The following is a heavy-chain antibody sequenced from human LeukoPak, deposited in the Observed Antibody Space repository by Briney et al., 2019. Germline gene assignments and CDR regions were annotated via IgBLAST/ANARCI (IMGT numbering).Heavy chain of an antibody. V-gene: IGHV3-30*02. J-gene: IGHJ4*02. CDR1: GFTFSSYG. CDR3: AKDGGREMAKFDY. D-gene: IGHD5-24*01. CDR2: IRYGGSNK. Sequence: PGGSLRLSCAASGFTFSSYGMHWVRQAPGKGLEWVAFIRYGGSNKYYADSVKGRFTISRDNSKNTLYLQMNSLRAEDTAVYYCAKDGGREMAKFDYWGQGTLVTVSS.